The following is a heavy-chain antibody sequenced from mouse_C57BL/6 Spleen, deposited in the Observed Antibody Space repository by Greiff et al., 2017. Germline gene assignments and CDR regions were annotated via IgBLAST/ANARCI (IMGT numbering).Heavy chain of an antibody. D-gene: IGHD2-2*01. J-gene: IGHJ1*03. V-gene: IGHV5-17*01. CDR1: GFTFSDYG. Sequence: EVQLQESGGGLVKPGGSLKLSCAASGFTFSDYGMHWVRQAPEQGLEWVAYISSGSSTIYYADTVKGRFTISRDNANNPPFLQMTSLRSADTAMYYCARVYGYARYFDVWGTGTTVTVSS. CDR3: ARVYGYARYFDV. CDR2: ISSGSSTI.